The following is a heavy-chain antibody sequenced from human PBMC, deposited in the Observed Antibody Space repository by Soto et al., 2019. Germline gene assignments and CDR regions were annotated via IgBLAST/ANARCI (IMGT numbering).Heavy chain of an antibody. CDR2: ISWNSGSI. J-gene: IGHJ4*02. CDR1: GFTFDDYA. CDR3: AKDKGRMGFGEFIG. V-gene: IGHV3-9*01. Sequence: GGSLRLSCAASGFTFDDYAMHWVRQAPGKGLEWVSGISWNSGSIGYADSVKGRFTISRDNAKNSLYLQMNSLRAEDTALYYCAKDKGRMGFGEFIGWGQGTLVTVSS. D-gene: IGHD3-10*01.